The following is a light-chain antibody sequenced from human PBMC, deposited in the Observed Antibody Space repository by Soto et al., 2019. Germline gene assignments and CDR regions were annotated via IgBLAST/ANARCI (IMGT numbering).Light chain of an antibody. Sequence: QSALTQPASVSGPPGQSTTISCTGTSSDVGGYNYVSWYQQHPGKAPKLMIYDVSNRPSGVSNRFSGSKSGNTASLTISGLQAEDEADYYCSSYTSSSFYVFGTGTRSPS. CDR2: DVS. CDR3: SSYTSSSFYV. J-gene: IGLJ1*01. V-gene: IGLV2-14*01. CDR1: SSDVGGYNY.